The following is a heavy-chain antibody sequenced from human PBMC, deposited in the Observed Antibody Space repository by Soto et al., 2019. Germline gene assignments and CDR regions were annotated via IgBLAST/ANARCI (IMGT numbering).Heavy chain of an antibody. D-gene: IGHD4-17*01. CDR2: ISGSGGST. CDR1: GFTFSSYA. J-gene: IGHJ6*02. CDR3: AKVSTVTTSRWLGGNYYYYGMDV. V-gene: IGHV3-23*01. Sequence: EVQLLESGGGLVQPGGSLRLSCAASGFTFSSYAMSWVRQAPGKGLEWVSAISGSGGSTYYADSVKGRFTISRDNSKNTLYLQMNSLRAEDTAVYYCAKVSTVTTSRWLGGNYYYYGMDVWGQGTTVTVSS.